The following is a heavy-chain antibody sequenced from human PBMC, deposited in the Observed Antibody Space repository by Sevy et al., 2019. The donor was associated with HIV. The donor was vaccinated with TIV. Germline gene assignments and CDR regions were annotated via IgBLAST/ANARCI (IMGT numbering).Heavy chain of an antibody. CDR3: ARHWGLLWFRGPPDPFFDY. D-gene: IGHD3-10*01. Sequence: SETLSLTCTVSGGSISSSSYYWGWIRQPPGKGLEWIGSIYYSGSTYYNPSLKSRVTISVDTSKNQFSRKLSSVTAADTAVYYCARHWGLLWFRGPPDPFFDYWGQGTLVTVSS. CDR1: GGSISSSSYY. V-gene: IGHV4-39*01. J-gene: IGHJ4*02. CDR2: IYYSGST.